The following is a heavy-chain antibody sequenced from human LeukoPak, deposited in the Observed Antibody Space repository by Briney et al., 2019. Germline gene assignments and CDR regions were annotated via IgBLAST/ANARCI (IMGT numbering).Heavy chain of an antibody. CDR2: ISAYIGNT. Sequence: ASVKVSCKASGYTFTSYGISWVRQAPGQGLEWMGWISAYIGNTNYAQKLQGRVTMTTDTSTSTAYMELRSLRSDDTAVYYCARARLYCSGGSCFPFDYWGQGTLVTVSS. CDR3: ARARLYCSGGSCFPFDY. CDR1: GYTFTSYG. J-gene: IGHJ4*02. V-gene: IGHV1-18*04. D-gene: IGHD2-15*01.